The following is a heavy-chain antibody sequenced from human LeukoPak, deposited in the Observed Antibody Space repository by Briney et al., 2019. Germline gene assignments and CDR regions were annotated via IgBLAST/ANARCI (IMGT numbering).Heavy chain of an antibody. CDR2: IYYSGST. CDR1: GGSISSSSYY. CDR3: ARHAATSLYYYYYMDV. Sequence: SETLSLTCTVSGGSISSSSYYWGWIRQPPGKGLEWIGSIYYSGSTYYNPSLQSRVTISVDTSKKQFSLKLSSVTAADTAVYYCARHAATSLYYYYYMDVWGKGTTVTISS. V-gene: IGHV4-39*01. J-gene: IGHJ6*03. D-gene: IGHD6-25*01.